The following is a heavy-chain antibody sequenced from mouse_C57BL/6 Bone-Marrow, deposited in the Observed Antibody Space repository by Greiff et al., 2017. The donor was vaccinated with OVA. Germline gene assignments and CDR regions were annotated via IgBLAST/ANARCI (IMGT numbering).Heavy chain of an antibody. V-gene: IGHV14-4*01. CDR2: IDPENGDT. CDR1: GFNIKDDY. J-gene: IGHJ1*03. Sequence: EVQRVESGAELVRPGASVKLSCTASGFNIKDDYMHWVKQRPEQGLEWIGWIDPENGDTEYASKFQGKATITADTSSNTAYLQLSSLTSEDTAVYYCTTCGGYAWYFDVWGTGTTVTVSS. CDR3: TTCGGYAWYFDV. D-gene: IGHD2-2*01.